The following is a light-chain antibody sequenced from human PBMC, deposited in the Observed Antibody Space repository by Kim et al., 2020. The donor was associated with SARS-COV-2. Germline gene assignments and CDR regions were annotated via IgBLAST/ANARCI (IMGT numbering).Light chain of an antibody. J-gene: IGKJ4*01. CDR3: QQYGSSPLT. Sequence: APGERATLACRASQSVSSSYLAWYQQKPGQAPRLLIYGASSRATGIPDRFSGSGSGTDFTLTISRLEPEDFAVYYCQQYGSSPLTFGGGTKVDIK. CDR1: QSVSSSY. V-gene: IGKV3-20*01. CDR2: GAS.